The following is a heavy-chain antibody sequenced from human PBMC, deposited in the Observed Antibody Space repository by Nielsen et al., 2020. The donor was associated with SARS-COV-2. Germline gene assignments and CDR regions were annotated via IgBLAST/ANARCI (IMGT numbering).Heavy chain of an antibody. V-gene: IGHV4-39*01. J-gene: IGHJ2*01. CDR1: GGSISSSSYY. CDR2: IYYSGST. CDR3: ARGWSYYSWYFDL. Sequence: SETLSLTCTVSGGSISSSSYYWGWIRQPPGKGLEWIGSIYYSGSTYYNPSLKSRVTISVDTSKNQFSLKLSSVTAADTAVYYCARGWSYYSWYFDLWGRGTLVTVSS. D-gene: IGHD3-10*01.